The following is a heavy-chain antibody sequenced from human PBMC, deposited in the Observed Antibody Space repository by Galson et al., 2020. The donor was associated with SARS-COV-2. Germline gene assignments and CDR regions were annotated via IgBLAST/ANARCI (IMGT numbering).Heavy chain of an antibody. D-gene: IGHD3-10*02. CDR1: GYTSTSNG. V-gene: IGHV1-18*04. Sequence: ASVKVSCQPSGYTSTSNGISWVRQAPGQGREWMGWNSAHNGNTNYAQKLQGRVTMTTDTSTSTAYMELRSLRSDDTAVYYCARDGAHVLLWSELWGQGTRVTVSS. CDR2: NSAHNGNT. J-gene: IGHJ6*02. CDR3: ARDGAHVLLWSEL.